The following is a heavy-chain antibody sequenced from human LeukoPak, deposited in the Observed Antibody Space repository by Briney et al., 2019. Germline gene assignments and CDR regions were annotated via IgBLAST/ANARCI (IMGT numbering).Heavy chain of an antibody. CDR1: GYTFTSYG. V-gene: IGHV1-2*02. CDR3: ARIHREVPDY. CDR2: INPNSGGT. Sequence: ASVKVSCKASGYTFTSYGISWVRQAPGQGLEWMGWINPNSGGTNYAQKFQGRVTMTRDTSISTAYMELSRLRSDDTAVYYCARIHREVPDYWGQGTLVTVSS. D-gene: IGHD1-1*01. J-gene: IGHJ4*02.